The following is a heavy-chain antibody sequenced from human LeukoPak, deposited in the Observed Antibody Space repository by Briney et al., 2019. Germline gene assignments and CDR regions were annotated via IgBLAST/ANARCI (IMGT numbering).Heavy chain of an antibody. V-gene: IGHV1-8*01. Sequence: ASVKVSCKASGYTFTSYDINWVRQATGQGLEWMGWMNPNSGNTGYAQKFQGRVTMTRNASISTAYMELSSLRSEDTAVYYCARGHGHPDAMYYYDSSGYCYGGDYWGQGTLVTVSS. J-gene: IGHJ4*02. D-gene: IGHD3-22*01. CDR1: GYTFTSYD. CDR2: MNPNSGNT. CDR3: ARGHGHPDAMYYYDSSGYCYGGDY.